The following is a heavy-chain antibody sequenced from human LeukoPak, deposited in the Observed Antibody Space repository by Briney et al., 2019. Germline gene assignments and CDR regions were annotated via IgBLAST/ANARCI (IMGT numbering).Heavy chain of an antibody. D-gene: IGHD6-19*01. J-gene: IGHJ5*02. CDR1: GYSFTSYW. CDR3: ARGAYVVAGTENWFDP. V-gene: IGHV5-51*01. CDR2: IYPGDSDT. Sequence: NSGESLKISCKGSGYSFTSYWIGWVRQMPGKGLEWMGIIYPGDSDTRYSPSFQGQVTISADKSISTAYLQWSSLKASDTAMYYCARGAYVVAGTENWFDPWGQGTLVTVSS.